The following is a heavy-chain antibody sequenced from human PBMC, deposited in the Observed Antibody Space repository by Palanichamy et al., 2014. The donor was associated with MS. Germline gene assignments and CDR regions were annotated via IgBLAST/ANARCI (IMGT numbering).Heavy chain of an antibody. V-gene: IGHV3-30-3*01. CDR3: TREGMVY. D-gene: IGHD3-10*01. J-gene: IGHJ4*02. Sequence: ECVASISNDGANEYYSNSVKGRFTIFRDKSKDTVYLQMNSLGTEDTAVYFCTREGMVYWGQGTLVTVSS. CDR2: ISNDGANE.